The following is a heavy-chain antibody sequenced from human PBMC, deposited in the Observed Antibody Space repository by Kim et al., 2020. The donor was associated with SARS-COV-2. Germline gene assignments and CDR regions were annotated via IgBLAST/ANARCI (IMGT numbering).Heavy chain of an antibody. D-gene: IGHD3-22*01. Sequence: SETLSLTCTVSGGSISSYYWSWIRQPPGKGLEWIGYIYYSGSTNYNPSLKSRVTISVDTSKNQFSLKLSSVTAADTAVYYCAREGYYYDSSGYYYGGLDYWGQGTLVTVSS. CDR2: IYYSGST. J-gene: IGHJ4*02. CDR1: GGSISSYY. CDR3: AREGYYYDSSGYYYGGLDY. V-gene: IGHV4-59*01.